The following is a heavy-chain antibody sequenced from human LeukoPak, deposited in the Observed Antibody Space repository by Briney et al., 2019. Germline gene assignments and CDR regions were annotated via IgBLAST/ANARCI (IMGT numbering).Heavy chain of an antibody. J-gene: IGHJ5*02. CDR1: GYTFTGYY. CDR2: INPNSGGT. CDR3: ARAGYCSGGSCYSGWFDP. D-gene: IGHD2-15*01. V-gene: IGHV1-2*06. Sequence: ASVKVSCKASGYTFTGYYMHWVRQAPGQGLEWMGRINPNSGGTNYAQKFQGRVTMTRDTSTSTVYMELSSLRSEDTAVYYCARAGYCSGGSCYSGWFDPWGQGTLVTVSS.